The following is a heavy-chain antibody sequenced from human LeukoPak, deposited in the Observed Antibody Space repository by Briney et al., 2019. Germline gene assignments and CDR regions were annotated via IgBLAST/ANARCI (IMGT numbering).Heavy chain of an antibody. J-gene: IGHJ3*02. D-gene: IGHD3-22*01. CDR1: VFSLSTSAVG. CDR3: AHSLYDSSGSQRLGAFDI. Sequence: KRSGPTLVKPTQTLTLTCTFSVFSLSTSAVGVGWIRQPPGKALEWLALIYWNDDKRYSPSLKSRLTITKDTSKNQVVLTMTNMDPVDTATYYCAHSLYDSSGSQRLGAFDIWGQGTMVTVSS. CDR2: IYWNDDK. V-gene: IGHV2-5*01.